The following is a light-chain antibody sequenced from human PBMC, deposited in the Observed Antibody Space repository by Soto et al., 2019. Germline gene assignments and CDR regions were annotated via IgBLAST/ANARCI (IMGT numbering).Light chain of an antibody. J-gene: IGKJ1*01. CDR3: QEYNNNWA. CDR2: KAS. Sequence: DIQMTQSPSTLSASVGDSVSITCRASQSISTWLAWYQQKPGKAPKLLIYKASSLESGVPSRFSGSASVTEFTLTITSLQPDDFGTYYCQEYNNNWAFGQGTKVEIK. V-gene: IGKV1-5*03. CDR1: QSISTW.